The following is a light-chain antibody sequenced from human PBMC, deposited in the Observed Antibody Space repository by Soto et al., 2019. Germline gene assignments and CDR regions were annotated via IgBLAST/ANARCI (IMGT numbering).Light chain of an antibody. J-gene: IGLJ1*01. CDR2: DVS. Sequence: QSVLTQPASVSGSPGQSITISCSGTSSDIGAYRYVSWYQQHPGKAPKLMIFDVSNRPSGISYRFSGSKSGNTASLTISGLQAEDEADYYCSSYTSSSTYVFGPGTKVTVL. CDR3: SSYTSSSTYV. V-gene: IGLV2-14*03. CDR1: SSDIGAYRY.